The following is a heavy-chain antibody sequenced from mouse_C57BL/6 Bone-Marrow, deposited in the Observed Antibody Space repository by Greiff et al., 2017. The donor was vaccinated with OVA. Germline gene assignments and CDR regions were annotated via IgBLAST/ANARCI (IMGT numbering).Heavy chain of an antibody. J-gene: IGHJ3*01. Sequence: EVKLMESGGDLVKPGGSLKLSFPASGFTFSSYGLSWVRPTPDKRLEWVAPISSGGSYTSYPYSVKGRFTIARDNANNTLYLQMSSLKAEDTAMYYCARHWGYGSWFAYWGQGTLVTVSA. D-gene: IGHD2-2*01. CDR2: ISSGGSYT. CDR3: ARHWGYGSWFAY. V-gene: IGHV5-6*01. CDR1: GFTFSSYG.